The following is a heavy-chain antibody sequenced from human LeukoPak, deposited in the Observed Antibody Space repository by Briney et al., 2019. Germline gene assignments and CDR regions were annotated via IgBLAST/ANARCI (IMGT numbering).Heavy chain of an antibody. V-gene: IGHV3-23*01. CDR2: ISGSGGST. Sequence: PGGSLRLSCAASGFIFSDYYMSWIRQTPGKGLEWVSAISGSGGSTYYADSVKGRFTISRDNSKNTLYLQMNSLRAEDTAVYYCAKVKSVLLWFGELLYPNWFDPWGQGTLVTVSS. D-gene: IGHD3-10*01. J-gene: IGHJ5*02. CDR1: GFIFSDYY. CDR3: AKVKSVLLWFGELLYPNWFDP.